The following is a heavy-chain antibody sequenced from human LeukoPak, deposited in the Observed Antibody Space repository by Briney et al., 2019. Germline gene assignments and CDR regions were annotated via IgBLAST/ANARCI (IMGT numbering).Heavy chain of an antibody. D-gene: IGHD5-12*01. V-gene: IGHV3-23*01. J-gene: IGHJ4*02. CDR3: AKCGSSGCHLIDY. Sequence: GGSLRLSCAASGFTFSTNAMSWVRQAPGKGLEWVSAISGRTGSTYYADSVKGRFTISRDNSKNTLYLQMDALRAEDTAVYYCAKCGSSGCHLIDYWGQGTLVTVSS. CDR1: GFTFSTNA. CDR2: ISGRTGST.